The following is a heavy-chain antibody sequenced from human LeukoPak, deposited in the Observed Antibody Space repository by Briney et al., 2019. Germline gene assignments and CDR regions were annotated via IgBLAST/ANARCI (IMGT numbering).Heavy chain of an antibody. CDR2: INPSSGAT. Sequence: GASVKVSCKASGYTFTGYFIHWVRQAPGQGLEWMGLINPSSGATNYEQNFQGRVTLTRAMSISTAYMEVSRLLSDDTAVYYCARVTYDRSGYYNGIPYWGQGTLVIVSS. CDR1: GYTFTGYF. V-gene: IGHV1-2*02. J-gene: IGHJ4*02. D-gene: IGHD3-22*01. CDR3: ARVTYDRSGYYNGIPY.